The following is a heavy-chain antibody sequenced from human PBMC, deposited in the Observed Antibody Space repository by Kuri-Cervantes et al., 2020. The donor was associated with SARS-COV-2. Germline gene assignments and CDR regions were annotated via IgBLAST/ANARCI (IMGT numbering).Heavy chain of an antibody. D-gene: IGHD4-17*01. V-gene: IGHV3-30-3*01. CDR2: ISYDGSNK. CDR1: GFTFSSYA. CDR3: AKDTTTVTATLLLDY. J-gene: IGHJ4*02. Sequence: GESLKISCAASGFTFSSYAMHWVRQAPGKGLEWVAVISYDGSNKYYADSVKGRFTISRDNSKNTLYLQMNSLRAEDTAVYYCAKDTTTVTATLLLDYWGQGTLVTVSS.